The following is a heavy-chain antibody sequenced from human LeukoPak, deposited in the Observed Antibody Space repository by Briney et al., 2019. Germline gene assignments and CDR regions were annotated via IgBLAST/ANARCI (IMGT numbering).Heavy chain of an antibody. V-gene: IGHV1-18*01. CDR2: ISTYSGDT. CDR1: GDIFTSYG. CDR3: ARCEGSGFYLWGNYFDY. Sequence: ASVKVSYKVSGDIFTSYGISWVRQAPGQGLEWMGWISTYSGDTNYAQNLQGRFTMTTDTSTSTAYMELRSLTSDDTAVYYCARCEGSGFYLWGNYFDYWGQGTLVTVSS. J-gene: IGHJ4*02. D-gene: IGHD6-19*01.